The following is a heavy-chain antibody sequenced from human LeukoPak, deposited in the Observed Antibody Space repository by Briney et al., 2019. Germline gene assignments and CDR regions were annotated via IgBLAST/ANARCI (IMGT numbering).Heavy chain of an antibody. CDR1: GFTFSNYD. Sequence: GGSLRLSCAASGFTFSNYDMHWVRQAPGEGLEWVAFIRFDGNEKYYADSVKGRFIISRDNSKNTLYLQMSSLRAEDTAVYYCAKEQEGRRAAFDYRGQGTLVTVSS. D-gene: IGHD2-15*01. CDR3: AKEQEGRRAAFDY. J-gene: IGHJ4*02. V-gene: IGHV3-30*02. CDR2: IRFDGNEK.